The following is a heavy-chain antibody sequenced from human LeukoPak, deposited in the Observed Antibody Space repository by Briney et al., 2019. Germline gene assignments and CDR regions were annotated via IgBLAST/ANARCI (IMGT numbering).Heavy chain of an antibody. J-gene: IGHJ4*02. CDR3: ATGAGRGYNL. V-gene: IGHV3-48*01. Sequence: GGSLRLSCAASGFTFSSYTMNWVRQAPGKGLEWVSYISSSSSTIYYTDSVKGRFIISRDNAKNSLYLQMNSLRAEDTAVYYCATGAGRGYNLWGQGTLVTVSS. CDR1: GFTFSSYT. D-gene: IGHD5-24*01. CDR2: ISSSSSTI.